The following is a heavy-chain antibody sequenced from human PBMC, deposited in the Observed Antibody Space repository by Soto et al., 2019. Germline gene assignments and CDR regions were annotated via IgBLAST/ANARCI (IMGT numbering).Heavy chain of an antibody. CDR2: ISGSGGIT. CDR3: AKDQAQYYDFWSGYYTGYYYGMEV. J-gene: IGHJ6*02. D-gene: IGHD3-3*01. CDR1: GFTFSSYA. V-gene: IGHV3-23*01. Sequence: GGSLRLSCAASGFTFSSYAMSCVRQAPGKGLEWVSAISGSGGITYYADSVKGRFTISRDNSKNTMYLQMNSLRAEDTAVYYCAKDQAQYYDFWSGYYTGYYYGMEVWGQGTTVTVSS.